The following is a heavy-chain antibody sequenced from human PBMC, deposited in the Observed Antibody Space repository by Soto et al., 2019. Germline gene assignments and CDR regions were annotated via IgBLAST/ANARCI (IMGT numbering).Heavy chain of an antibody. D-gene: IGHD4-17*01. J-gene: IGHJ4*02. CDR1: GFTFSSYG. CDR3: AKAPTVTSIDY. Sequence: QVQLVESGGGVVQPGRSLRLSCAASGFTFSSYGMHWVRQAPGKGLEWVAAISYDGSNKYYADSVKGRFTISRDNSKNTLYLQMNSLRAEDTAVYYCAKAPTVTSIDYWGQGTLVTVSS. CDR2: ISYDGSNK. V-gene: IGHV3-30*18.